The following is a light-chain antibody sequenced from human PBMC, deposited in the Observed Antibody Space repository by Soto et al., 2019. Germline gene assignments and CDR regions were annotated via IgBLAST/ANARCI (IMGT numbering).Light chain of an antibody. CDR1: QSVSSSY. Sequence: EIVLTQSPGTLSLSPGERATLSCRASQSVSSSYLACYQQKPGQAPRLLIYGASSRATGIPDRFSGSGSETDFTLTISSLEPEDFGVYYCLHRMNWPLTFGQGTRLEIK. V-gene: IGKV3D-20*02. J-gene: IGKJ5*01. CDR2: GAS. CDR3: LHRMNWPLT.